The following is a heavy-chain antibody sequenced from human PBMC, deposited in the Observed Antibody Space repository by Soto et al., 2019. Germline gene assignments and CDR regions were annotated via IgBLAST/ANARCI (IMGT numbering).Heavy chain of an antibody. CDR1: GGSISSGHYH. J-gene: IGHJ4*02. V-gene: IGHV4-39*01. D-gene: IGHD6-6*01. Sequence: PSETLSLTCTVSGGSISSGHYHWGWIRQPPGKGLEWIASIHYSGSAHYNPSLKSRVTISVDTSKSQFSLRLSSVTAADTAVYYCARANLDEAARLDYWGQGTLVTVSS. CDR2: IHYSGSA. CDR3: ARANLDEAARLDY.